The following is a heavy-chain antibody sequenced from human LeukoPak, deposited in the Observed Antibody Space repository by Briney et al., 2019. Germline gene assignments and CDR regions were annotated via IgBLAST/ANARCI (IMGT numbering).Heavy chain of an antibody. D-gene: IGHD4-23*01. V-gene: IGHV4-30-2*01. CDR3: ARGRTTVVTPYYFDY. CDR1: GGSISSGGYA. Sequence: SETLSLTCAVSGGSISSGGYAWGWIRQPPGKGLEWIGYIYHSGSTYYNPSLKSRVTISVDRSKNQFSLKLSSVTAADTAVYYCARGRTTVVTPYYFDYWGQGTLVTVSS. CDR2: IYHSGST. J-gene: IGHJ4*02.